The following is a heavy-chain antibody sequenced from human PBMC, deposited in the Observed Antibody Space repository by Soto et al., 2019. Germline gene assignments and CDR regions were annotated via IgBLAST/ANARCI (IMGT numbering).Heavy chain of an antibody. J-gene: IGHJ4*02. CDR2: ISGSGGST. Sequence: EVQLLESGGGLVQPGESLRLSCAASGFTFSSYAMSWVRQAPGKGLEWVSAISGSGGSTYYADSVKGRFTISRDNSKNTLYLQMNSLRAEDTAVYYCAKDREGHTAMAMPRYFDYWGQGTLVTVSS. V-gene: IGHV3-23*01. CDR1: GFTFSSYA. CDR3: AKDREGHTAMAMPRYFDY. D-gene: IGHD5-18*01.